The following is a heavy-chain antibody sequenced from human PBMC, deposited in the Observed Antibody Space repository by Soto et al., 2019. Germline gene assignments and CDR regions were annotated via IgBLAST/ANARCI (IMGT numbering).Heavy chain of an antibody. CDR2: IYPGDSDT. CDR3: ARHHTPDYGDYSYYYYGMDV. V-gene: IGHV5-51*01. CDR1: GYSFTSYW. J-gene: IGHJ6*02. Sequence: PGESLKISCKGSGYSFTSYWIGWVRQMPGKGLEWMGIIYPGDSDTRYSPSFQGQVTISADKSISTAYLQWSSLKASDTAMYYCARHHTPDYGDYSYYYYGMDVWGQGTTVTVSS. D-gene: IGHD4-17*01.